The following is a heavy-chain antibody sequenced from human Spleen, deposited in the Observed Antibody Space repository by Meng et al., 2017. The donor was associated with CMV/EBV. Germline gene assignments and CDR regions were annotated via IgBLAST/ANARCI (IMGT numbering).Heavy chain of an antibody. CDR3: AKAIEARPAGHFDS. J-gene: IGHJ4*02. CDR1: EFTFSSYA. V-gene: IGHV3-23*01. CDR2: ISASSDRT. Sequence: GESLKISCATSEFTFSSYAMAWVRQAPGKGLEWVSAISASSDRTYYRDSLKGRFIISRDNSKDTVYLQMNSLRVDDMAVYYCAKAIEARPAGHFDSWGRGTLVTVSS. D-gene: IGHD6-6*01.